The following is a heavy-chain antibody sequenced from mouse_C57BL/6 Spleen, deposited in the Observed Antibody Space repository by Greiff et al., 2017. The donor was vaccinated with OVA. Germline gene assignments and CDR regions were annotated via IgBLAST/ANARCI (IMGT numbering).Heavy chain of an antibody. CDR1: GYAFSSSW. CDR2: IYPGDGDT. Sequence: QVQLKESGPELVKPGASVKISCKASGYAFSSSWMNWVKQRPGKGLEWIGRIYPGDGDTNYNGKFKGKATLTADKSSSTAYMQLSSLTSEDSAVYFCARRTAQATGMDYWGQGTSVTVSS. CDR3: ARRTAQATGMDY. V-gene: IGHV1-82*01. J-gene: IGHJ4*01. D-gene: IGHD3-2*02.